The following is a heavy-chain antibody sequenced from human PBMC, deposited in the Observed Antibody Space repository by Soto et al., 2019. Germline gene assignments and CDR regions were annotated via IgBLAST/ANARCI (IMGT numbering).Heavy chain of an antibody. J-gene: IGHJ6*02. CDR2: ITPFNGNT. D-gene: IGHD3-10*01. Sequence: SVKVSCKASGYTFTYRYLHWVRQAPGQALEWMGWITPFNGNTDYAQKFQDRVTITRDRSMSTAYMELSSLRSEDTAMYYCARSNYYGSGSYYGRSGMDVWGQGTTVTVSS. CDR1: GYTFTYRY. CDR3: ARSNYYGSGSYYGRSGMDV. V-gene: IGHV1-45*02.